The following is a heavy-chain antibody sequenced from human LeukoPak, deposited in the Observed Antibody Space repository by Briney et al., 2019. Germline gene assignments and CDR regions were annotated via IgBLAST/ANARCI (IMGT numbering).Heavy chain of an antibody. J-gene: IGHJ6*02. D-gene: IGHD2/OR15-2a*01. CDR3: ASYLTSIPSGMDV. Sequence: GGSLRLSCAASGFTFSSYWMHWLRQEPRKGLVWVSRISTDGSSRSYADSVKGRFTISRDNGKNTLYLQMNSLRAENTAVYYCASYLTSIPSGMDVWGQGATVTVSS. CDR1: GFTFSSYW. CDR2: ISTDGSSR. V-gene: IGHV3-74*01.